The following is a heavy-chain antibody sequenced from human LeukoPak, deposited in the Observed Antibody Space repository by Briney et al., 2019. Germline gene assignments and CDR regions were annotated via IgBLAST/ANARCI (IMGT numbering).Heavy chain of an antibody. CDR2: ISSSGSTI. V-gene: IGHV3-11*04. CDR1: GFTFSDYY. J-gene: IGHJ5*02. Sequence: GGSLRLSCAASGFTFSDYYMSWIRQAPGKGLEWVSYISSSGSTIYYADSVKGRFTISRDNAKNSLYLQMNSLRAEDTAVYYCARLMVRGVIRVTNWFDPWGQGTLVTVSS. CDR3: ARLMVRGVIRVTNWFDP. D-gene: IGHD3-10*01.